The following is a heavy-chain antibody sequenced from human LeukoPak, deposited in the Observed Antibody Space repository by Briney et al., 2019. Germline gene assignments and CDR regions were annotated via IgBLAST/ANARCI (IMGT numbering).Heavy chain of an antibody. V-gene: IGHV3-30-3*01. CDR3: ARRSGLDY. D-gene: IGHD6-19*01. CDR1: GFTFTTYI. J-gene: IGHJ4*02. Sequence: GGSLRLSCAASGFTFTTYILHWVRQAPGKGLEWVAVISHDGRTKYYADSVKGRFTISRDNSKNTVYLQMNSLRSEDTAVYYCARRSGLDYWGQGTLVTVSS. CDR2: ISHDGRTK.